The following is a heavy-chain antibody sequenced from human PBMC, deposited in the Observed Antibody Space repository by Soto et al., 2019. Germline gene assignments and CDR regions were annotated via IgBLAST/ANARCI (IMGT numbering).Heavy chain of an antibody. J-gene: IGHJ6*02. CDR3: TTGSVEGF. V-gene: IGHV3-15*07. D-gene: IGHD2-15*01. Sequence: EVQLVDSGGGLVKPGGSLRLSCEASGFSVSNAWMNWVRQAPGKGLEWVGRIKTREEGETTNYAAPVKGRFTISRDDSKNTLYLQMNSLKTEDTAVYYCTTGSVEGFWGQGTRVTVSS. CDR1: GFSVSNAW. CDR2: IKTREEGETT.